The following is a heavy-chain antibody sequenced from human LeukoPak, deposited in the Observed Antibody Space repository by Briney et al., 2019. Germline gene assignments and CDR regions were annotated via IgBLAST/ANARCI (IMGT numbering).Heavy chain of an antibody. CDR2: IYYSGST. Sequence: SETLSLTCTVSGGSISSSSYYWGWIRQPPGKGLEWIGSIYYSGSTYYNPSLKSRVTISVDTSKNQFSLKLSSVTAADTAVYYCAGTPPPGVVPAAIGWFDPWGQGTLVTVSS. V-gene: IGHV4-39*01. CDR1: GGSISSSSYY. D-gene: IGHD2-2*01. J-gene: IGHJ5*02. CDR3: AGTPPPGVVPAAIGWFDP.